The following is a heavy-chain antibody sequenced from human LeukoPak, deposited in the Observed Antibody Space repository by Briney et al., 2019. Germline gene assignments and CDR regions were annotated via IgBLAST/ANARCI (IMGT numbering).Heavy chain of an antibody. CDR3: ARDLVRGVIKGPHWFDP. CDR1: GYTFTSYY. Sequence: ASVKVSCTASGYTFTSYYVHWVRQAPGQGLEWMGIINPSGGSTSYAQKFQGRVTMTRDMSTSTVYMELSSLRSEDTAVYYCARDLVRGVIKGPHWFDPWGQGTLVTVSS. CDR2: INPSGGST. D-gene: IGHD3-10*01. J-gene: IGHJ5*02. V-gene: IGHV1-46*01.